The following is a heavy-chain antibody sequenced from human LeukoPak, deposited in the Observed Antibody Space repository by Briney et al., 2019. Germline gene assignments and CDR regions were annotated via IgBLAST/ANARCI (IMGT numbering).Heavy chain of an antibody. CDR2: IIPLFGTT. Sequence: ASVKVSCKASGITFSNYGIAWVRQAPGQGLEWMGGIIPLFGTTNYAQIFQGKVTITADKSTTTVYMELSGLRSDDTAVYYCARAGSGYSFDHWGQGTLVTVFS. CDR3: ARAGSGYSFDH. V-gene: IGHV1-69*06. J-gene: IGHJ4*02. CDR1: GITFSNYG. D-gene: IGHD5-12*01.